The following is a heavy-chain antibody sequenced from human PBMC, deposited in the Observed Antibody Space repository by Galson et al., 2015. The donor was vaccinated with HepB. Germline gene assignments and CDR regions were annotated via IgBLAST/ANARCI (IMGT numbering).Heavy chain of an antibody. V-gene: IGHV3-73*01. CDR3: IRMADLSGYSST. Sequence: SLRLSCAASGFTFSGSAIDWVRQTSGKGLEWVGLIRSKASNYATAYAASLKDRFTISRDDSKNTAYLHMKSLKTEDTAVYYCIRMADLSGYSSTWGQGTLVTVSS. D-gene: IGHD6-13*01. CDR2: IRSKASNYAT. J-gene: IGHJ4*02. CDR1: GFTFSGSA.